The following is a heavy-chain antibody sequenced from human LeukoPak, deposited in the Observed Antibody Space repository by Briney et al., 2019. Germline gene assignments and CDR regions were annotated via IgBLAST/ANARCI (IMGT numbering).Heavy chain of an antibody. CDR1: RFTFSSSY. J-gene: IGHJ3*02. CDR3: ARLYDRSVYGAFDI. CDR2: VYGDGTT. V-gene: IGHV3-66*02. Sequence: GGSLRLSCVASRFTFSSSYMGWVRQAPGKGLEWVSVVYGDGTTYYPDSVKGRFTISRDNSQNTLYLQLDSLRTEDTAVYYCARLYDRSVYGAFDIWGQGTMVTVSS. D-gene: IGHD3-22*01.